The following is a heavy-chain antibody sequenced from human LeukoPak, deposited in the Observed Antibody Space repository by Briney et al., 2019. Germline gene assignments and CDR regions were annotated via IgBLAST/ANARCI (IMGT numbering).Heavy chain of an antibody. D-gene: IGHD1-26*01. CDR2: VNHSGST. J-gene: IGHJ4*02. CDR1: GGSFSGYY. CDR3: ARGSGSYPNTFDY. V-gene: IGHV4-34*01. Sequence: SETLSLTCAVYGGSFSGYYWSWIRQPPGKGLEWIGEVNHSGSTNYNPPLKSRVTISVDTSKNQFSLKLSSVTAADTAVYYCARGSGSYPNTFDYWGQGTLVTVSS.